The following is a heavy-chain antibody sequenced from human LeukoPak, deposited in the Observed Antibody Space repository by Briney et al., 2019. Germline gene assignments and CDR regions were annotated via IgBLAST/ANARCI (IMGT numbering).Heavy chain of an antibody. Sequence: SVKVSCKTSGGTFNNSAISWVRQAPGQGLEWLGGIMPLFGTAGYAQEFQGRVTITKDESTRTVYLELTSLTSDDTAVYYCARDVHGDYGSGWFDPWGQGTPVSVSS. CDR3: ARDVHGDYGSGWFDP. V-gene: IGHV1-69*05. J-gene: IGHJ5*02. D-gene: IGHD4-17*01. CDR2: IMPLFGTA. CDR1: GGTFNNSA.